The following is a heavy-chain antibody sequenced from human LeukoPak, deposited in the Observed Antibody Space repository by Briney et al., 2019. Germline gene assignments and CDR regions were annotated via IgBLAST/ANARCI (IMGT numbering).Heavy chain of an antibody. Sequence: GGSLRLSCAASGFSSSNYWMSWVRQAPGKGLEWVANIKQDGSEKYYLDSVKGRFTISRDNAKNSLYLQMNSLRAEDTAVYYCAGVQHEWIMDYWGQGTLVTVSS. CDR2: IKQDGSEK. CDR3: AGVQHEWIMDY. J-gene: IGHJ4*02. D-gene: IGHD5-12*01. V-gene: IGHV3-7*01. CDR1: GFSSSNYW.